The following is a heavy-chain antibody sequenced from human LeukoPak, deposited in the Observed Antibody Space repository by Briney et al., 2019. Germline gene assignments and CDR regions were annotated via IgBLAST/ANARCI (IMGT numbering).Heavy chain of an antibody. D-gene: IGHD1-1*01. Sequence: GSLRLSCAASGFSLSGFVMHWVRQAPGKGLEWAAVIWYDGTNKYYADSVKGRFTISRDNSKNTLYLQMNSLRAEDTAIYYCARDQSGGPLDYWGQGTLVTVSS. CDR1: GFSLSGFV. V-gene: IGHV3-33*01. CDR3: ARDQSGGPLDY. CDR2: IWYDGTNK. J-gene: IGHJ4*02.